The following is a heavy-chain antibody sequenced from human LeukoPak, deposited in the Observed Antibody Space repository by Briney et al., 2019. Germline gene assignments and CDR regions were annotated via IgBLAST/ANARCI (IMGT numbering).Heavy chain of an antibody. Sequence: GGSLRLSCAASGDYWMHWVRQAPGKGLVWVSHINGDGSWTTYADSVKGRFTISKDNAKNTVYLQMNNLRAEDTAVYYCVSFYETYWGRGTLVTVSS. CDR2: INGDGSWT. V-gene: IGHV3-74*01. CDR3: VSFYETY. CDR1: GDYW. D-gene: IGHD2-2*01. J-gene: IGHJ4*02.